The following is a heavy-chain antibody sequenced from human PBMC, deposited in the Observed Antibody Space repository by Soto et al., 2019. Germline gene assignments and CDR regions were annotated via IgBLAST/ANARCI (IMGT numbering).Heavy chain of an antibody. Sequence: QVQLQESGPGLVKPSQTLSLTCTVSGGSISSGGYYWSWIRQHPGKGLEWIGYIYYSGSTYYNPSLKSRVTISVDTSKNQFSLRLSSVTAADTAVYYCARATRGWSWGWFDPWGQGTLVTVSS. CDR1: GGSISSGGYY. J-gene: IGHJ5*02. D-gene: IGHD3-10*01. CDR3: ARATRGWSWGWFDP. V-gene: IGHV4-31*03. CDR2: IYYSGST.